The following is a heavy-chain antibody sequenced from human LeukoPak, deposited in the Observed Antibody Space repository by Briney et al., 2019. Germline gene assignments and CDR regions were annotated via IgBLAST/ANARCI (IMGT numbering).Heavy chain of an antibody. J-gene: IGHJ3*02. Sequence: PSETLSLTCTVSGGSINSYYWSWIRQPPGKGLEWIGYIYYSGSTNYNPSLKSRVTISVDTSKNQFSLKLSSVTAADTAVYYCARARDGYSAFDIWGQGTMVTVSS. D-gene: IGHD5-24*01. CDR3: ARARDGYSAFDI. CDR2: IYYSGST. V-gene: IGHV4-59*01. CDR1: GGSINSYY.